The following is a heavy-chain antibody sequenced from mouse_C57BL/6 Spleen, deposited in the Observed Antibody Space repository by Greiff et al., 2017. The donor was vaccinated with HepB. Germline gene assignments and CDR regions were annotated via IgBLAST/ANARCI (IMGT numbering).Heavy chain of an antibody. Sequence: EVKLLESGPGLVKPSQSLSLTCSVTGYSITSGYYWNWIRQFPGNKLEWMGYISYDGSNNYNPSLKNRISITRDTSKNQFFLKLNSVTTEDTATYYCARAKLLRSWFAYWGQGTLVTVSA. D-gene: IGHD1-1*01. CDR1: GYSITSGYY. V-gene: IGHV3-6*01. J-gene: IGHJ3*01. CDR2: ISYDGSN. CDR3: ARAKLLRSWFAY.